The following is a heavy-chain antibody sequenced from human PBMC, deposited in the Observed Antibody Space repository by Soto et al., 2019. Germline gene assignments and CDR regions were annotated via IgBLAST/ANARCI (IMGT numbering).Heavy chain of an antibody. CDR2: INHSGST. D-gene: IGHD2-2*01. J-gene: IGHJ5*02. V-gene: IGHV4-34*01. Sequence: QVQLQQWGAGLLKPSETLSLTCAVYGGSFSGYYWSWIRQPPGKGLEWIGEINHSGSTNYNPSLKSRVTISVATSKNQFSLKLSSVTAADTAVYYCAGNDIVVVPVAPWFDPWGQGTLVTVSS. CDR1: GGSFSGYY. CDR3: AGNDIVVVPVAPWFDP.